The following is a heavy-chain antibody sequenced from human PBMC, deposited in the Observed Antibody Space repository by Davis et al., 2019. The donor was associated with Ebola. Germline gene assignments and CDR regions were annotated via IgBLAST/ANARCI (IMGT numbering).Heavy chain of an antibody. V-gene: IGHV4-4*02. CDR3: ARDRDYGSGRYFDY. J-gene: IGHJ4*02. CDR1: GGSISSSNW. Sequence: MPSETLSLTCTVSGGSISSSNWWSWVRQPPGKGLEWIGEIYHSGSTNYNPSLKSRVTISLDKSKNQFSLKLSSVTAADTAVYYCARDRDYGSGRYFDYWGQGTLVTVSS. D-gene: IGHD3-10*01. CDR2: IYHSGST.